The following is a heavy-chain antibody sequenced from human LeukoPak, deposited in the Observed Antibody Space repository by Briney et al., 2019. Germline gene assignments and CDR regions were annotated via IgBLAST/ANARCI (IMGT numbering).Heavy chain of an antibody. CDR1: GGSISSGGYS. J-gene: IGHJ5*02. V-gene: IGHV4-30-2*01. CDR3: ARGALRFLEWLSIHPPRHSNWFDP. D-gene: IGHD3-3*01. CDR2: IYHSGST. Sequence: SETLSLTCAVSGGSISSGGYSWSWIRQPPGKGLEWIGYIYHSGSTYYNPSLKSRVTISVDTSKNQFSLKLSSVTAADTAVYYCARGALRFLEWLSIHPPRHSNWFDPWGQGTLVTVSS.